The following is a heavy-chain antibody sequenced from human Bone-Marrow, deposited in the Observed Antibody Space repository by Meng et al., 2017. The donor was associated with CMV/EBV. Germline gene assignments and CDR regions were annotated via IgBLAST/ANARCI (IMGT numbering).Heavy chain of an antibody. J-gene: IGHJ4*02. D-gene: IGHD2-8*01. V-gene: IGHV3-74*01. CDR3: ARVRSYYFPFDY. Sequence: GESLKISCAASGFTFSSYWMHWVRQAPGKGLVWVSRINSDGSSTSYADYVKGRFTISRDNAKNTRYLQMNSLRAEDTAVYYCARVRSYYFPFDYWGQGTLVTVSS. CDR1: GFTFSSYW. CDR2: INSDGSST.